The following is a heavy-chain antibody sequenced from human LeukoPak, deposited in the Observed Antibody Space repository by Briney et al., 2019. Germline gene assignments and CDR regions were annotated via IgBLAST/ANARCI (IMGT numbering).Heavy chain of an antibody. Sequence: PSETLSLTCAVYGGSFSGYYWSWIPQPPGKGLEWIGEINHSGSTNYNPSLKSRVTISVDTSKNQFSLKLSPVTAADTAVYYCARGVAGFDYWGQGTLVTVSS. D-gene: IGHD6-13*01. CDR1: GGSFSGYY. V-gene: IGHV4-34*01. J-gene: IGHJ4*02. CDR2: INHSGST. CDR3: ARGVAGFDY.